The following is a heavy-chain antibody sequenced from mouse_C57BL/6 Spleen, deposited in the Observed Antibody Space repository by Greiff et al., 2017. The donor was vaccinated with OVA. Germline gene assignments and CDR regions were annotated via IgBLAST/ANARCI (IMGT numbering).Heavy chain of an antibody. V-gene: IGHV1-53*01. D-gene: IGHD1-1*01. J-gene: IGHJ1*03. Sequence: QVHVKQPGTELVKPGASVKLSCKASGYTFTSYWMHWVKQRPGQGLEWIGNINPSNGGTNYNEKFKSKATLTVDKSSSTAYMQLSSLTSEDSAVYYCARGHYYGSSYWYFDVWGTGTTVTVSS. CDR3: ARGHYYGSSYWYFDV. CDR1: GYTFTSYW. CDR2: INPSNGGT.